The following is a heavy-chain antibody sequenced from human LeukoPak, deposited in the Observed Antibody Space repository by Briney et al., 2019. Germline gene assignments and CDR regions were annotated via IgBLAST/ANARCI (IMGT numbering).Heavy chain of an antibody. V-gene: IGHV2-5*02. D-gene: IGHD3-10*01. CDR2: IYWDDDK. CDR3: AHISGYYYGSVSYYAPFSC. J-gene: IGHJ4*01. Sequence: SGPTQVILPQIRTLPQTYSYLPLITSGVGVGWIRQPPGKALEWLALIYWDDDKRYNPSLKSRLTITKATSKNHVVLTMTNMDPVDIATYSCAHISGYYYGSVSYYAPFSCCGEATLVTVSS. CDR1: YLPLITSGVG.